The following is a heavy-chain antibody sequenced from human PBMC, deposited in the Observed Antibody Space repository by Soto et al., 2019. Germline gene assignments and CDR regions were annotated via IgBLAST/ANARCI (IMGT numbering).Heavy chain of an antibody. CDR2: IFNDAGNE. V-gene: IGHV3-30-3*02. CDR3: AKEKGTGRAPNGAYDV. D-gene: IGHD2-8*02. J-gene: IGHJ3*01. Sequence: QVQLVESGGDVVQPGRSLRLSCAASGFTFKDCAMHWVRQAPGKGLEWVSIIFNDAGNEYYTESVKGRFTISRDNSKNTLYRQMNSLRDEDTAVYYCAKEKGTGRAPNGAYDVWGRGTRVTVSS. CDR1: GFTFKDCA.